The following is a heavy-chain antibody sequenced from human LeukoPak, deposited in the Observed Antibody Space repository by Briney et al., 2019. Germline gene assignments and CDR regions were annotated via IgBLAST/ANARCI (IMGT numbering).Heavy chain of an antibody. D-gene: IGHD1-26*01. J-gene: IGHJ4*02. CDR2: ISPNSGDT. CDR1: GYTFTGYY. V-gene: IGHV1-2*02. Sequence: GASMKVSCKASGYTFTGYYIHWVRQAPGQGLEWMGWISPNSGDTNYAQKFQGRVTMTRDMSISTAYMELGRLTSDDTAVYYCARVWDLPFDYWGQGTLVTVSS. CDR3: ARVWDLPFDY.